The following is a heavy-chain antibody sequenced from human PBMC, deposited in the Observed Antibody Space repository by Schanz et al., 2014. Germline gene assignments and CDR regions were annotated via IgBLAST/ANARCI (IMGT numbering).Heavy chain of an antibody. J-gene: IGHJ4*02. D-gene: IGHD2-15*01. Sequence: EVQLSESGGGLVQPGGSLRLSCAASGFTFTTHSMTWVRQAPGKGLEWLSYIDGKSTTVYYADSVKGRFTVSRDNARNSLYLQMNTLRAEDTAVYYCARDRGYCSGGSCLAFDYWGQGTLVTVSS. CDR2: IDGKSTTV. V-gene: IGHV3-48*01. CDR3: ARDRGYCSGGSCLAFDY. CDR1: GFTFTTHS.